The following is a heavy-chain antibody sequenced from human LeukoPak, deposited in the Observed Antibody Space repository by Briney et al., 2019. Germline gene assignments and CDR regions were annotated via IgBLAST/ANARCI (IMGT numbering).Heavy chain of an antibody. Sequence: PGGSLRLSCAASGFTFSTYAMSWVRQAPGKGLEWVSAISGSGGSTYYADSVKGRVTISRDNSKNTLYLQMNSLRPEDTAVYYCARMLIYSRVQRGGYFDYWGQGTLVTVSS. V-gene: IGHV3-23*01. CDR3: ARMLIYSRVQRGGYFDY. CDR1: GFTFSTYA. D-gene: IGHD6-19*01. J-gene: IGHJ4*02. CDR2: ISGSGGST.